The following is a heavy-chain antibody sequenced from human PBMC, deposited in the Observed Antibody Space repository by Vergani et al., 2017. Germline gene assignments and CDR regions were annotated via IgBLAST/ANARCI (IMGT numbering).Heavy chain of an antibody. D-gene: IGHD2-21*01. CDR2: ISYDGSNK. J-gene: IGHJ4*02. CDR1: GFTFSSYG. Sequence: QVQLVESGGGVVQPGRSLRLSCAASGFTFSSYGMHWVRQAPGKGLEWVAVISYDGSNKYYADSVKGRFTISRDNSKNTLYLQMNSLRAEDMAVYYCAKDRLRVSGVVVIAPRFYFDYWGQGTLVTVSS. V-gene: IGHV3-30*18. CDR3: AKDRLRVSGVVVIAPRFYFDY.